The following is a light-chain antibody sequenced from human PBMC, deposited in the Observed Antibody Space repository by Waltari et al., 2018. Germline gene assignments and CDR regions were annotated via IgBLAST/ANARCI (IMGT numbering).Light chain of an antibody. CDR1: QDIYTY. CDR3: QQSYTTPRT. Sequence: IQLTQSPSALSASVGDRVTITCRATQDIYTYLAWYQQEPGKAPKLLIYAASTLQSGVPSRFSGSGSGTDFTLTISSLQPEDFATYYCQQSYTTPRTFGQGTKVEI. J-gene: IGKJ1*01. CDR2: AAS. V-gene: IGKV1-39*01.